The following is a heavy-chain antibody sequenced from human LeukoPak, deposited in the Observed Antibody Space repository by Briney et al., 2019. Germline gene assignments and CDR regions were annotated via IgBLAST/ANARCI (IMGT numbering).Heavy chain of an antibody. V-gene: IGHV3-48*01. CDR3: ARGYSSSWHHYYYYMDV. J-gene: IGHJ6*03. Sequence: GGSLRLSCAASGFTFSSYSMNWVRQAPGKGLEWISYISSSSTIYYADSVKGRFTISRDNAKNSLYLQMNSLRAEDTAVYYCARGYSSSWHHYYYYMDVWGKGTTVTVSS. D-gene: IGHD6-13*01. CDR2: ISSSSTI. CDR1: GFTFSSYS.